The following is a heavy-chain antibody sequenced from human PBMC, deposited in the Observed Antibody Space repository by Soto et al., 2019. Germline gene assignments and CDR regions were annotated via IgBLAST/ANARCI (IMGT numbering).Heavy chain of an antibody. D-gene: IGHD6-13*01. CDR3: ARDGSSSWTFDY. J-gene: IGHJ4*02. CDR1: GFTFSDYY. V-gene: IGHV3-11*06. CDR2: ISSSSSYT. Sequence: QVQLVESGGGLVKPGGSLRLSCAASGFTFSDYYMSWIRQAPGKGLEWVSYISSSSSYTNYADSVKGRFTVSRDNAKNSLYLQMNSLRAEDTAVYYCARDGSSSWTFDYWGQGTLVTVSS.